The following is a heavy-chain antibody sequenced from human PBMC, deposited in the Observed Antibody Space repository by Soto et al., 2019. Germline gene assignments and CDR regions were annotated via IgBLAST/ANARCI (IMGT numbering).Heavy chain of an antibody. Sequence: EVQLVESGGGLVQPGGSLTLSCAAAGFTFSSYWMHWVRQAPGKGLVWVSRIKSDGSGTMYADSVKGRLTISRDNPRXXXXXXXXXXXXXXXXXXXXXXXXXXXXXXXGYXGRHWGQGSLVTVSS. J-gene: IGHJ4*02. CDR2: IKSDGSGT. V-gene: IGHV3-74*03. CDR3: XXXXXXXXXXXGYXGRH. CDR1: GFTFSSYW. D-gene: IGHD5-18*01.